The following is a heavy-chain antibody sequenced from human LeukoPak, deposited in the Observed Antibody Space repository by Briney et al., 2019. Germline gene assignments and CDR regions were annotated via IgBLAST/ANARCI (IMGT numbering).Heavy chain of an antibody. CDR1: GGSISISSYY. Sequence: PSETLSLTCTVSGGSISISSYYWGWIRPPPGKGLEWIGSIYYSGSTYYNPSLKSRVTIYVDTSKNQFSLKLSSVTAADTAVYYCARLDPMGGWFDPWGQGTLVTVSS. D-gene: IGHD3-16*01. CDR2: IYYSGST. V-gene: IGHV4-39*01. CDR3: ARLDPMGGWFDP. J-gene: IGHJ5*02.